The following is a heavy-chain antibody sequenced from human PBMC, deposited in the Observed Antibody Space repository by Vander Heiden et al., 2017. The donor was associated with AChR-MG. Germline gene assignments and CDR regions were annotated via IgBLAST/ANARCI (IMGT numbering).Heavy chain of an antibody. CDR1: GFTLSSHG. CDR2: ISYDGTNK. V-gene: IGHV3-30*18. CDR3: AKARRHGEYISSPLTIDY. Sequence: QVQRVESGGGVVQPGRSLRLSCSASGFTLSSHGMHWVRQAPGKGLEWVAVISYDGTNKYYAESVNGLFTISRDNSKNTLYRQMNSLRAEETAVYYCAKARRHGEYISSPLTIDYWGQGTLVTVSS. D-gene: IGHD6-6*01. J-gene: IGHJ4*02.